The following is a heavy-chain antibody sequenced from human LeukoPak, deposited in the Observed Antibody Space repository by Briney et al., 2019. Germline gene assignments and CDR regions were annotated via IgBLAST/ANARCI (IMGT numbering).Heavy chain of an antibody. CDR3: ARGLRGIAAAGPKTKTELYYMDV. CDR2: IYYSGNT. V-gene: IGHV4-39*07. CDR1: GGSIRSTTYY. Sequence: PSETLSLTCTVSGGSIRSTTYYWGWIRQPPGKGLEWIGSIYYSGNTYYSPSLMSRVTISVDTSKNQFSLNLSSVTAADTAVYYCARGLRGIAAAGPKTKTELYYMDVWGKGTTVTVSS. D-gene: IGHD6-13*01. J-gene: IGHJ6*03.